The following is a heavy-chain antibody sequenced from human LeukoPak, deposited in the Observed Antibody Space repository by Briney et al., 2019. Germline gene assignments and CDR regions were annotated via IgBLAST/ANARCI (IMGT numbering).Heavy chain of an antibody. CDR1: GFSFSSYA. J-gene: IGHJ4*02. D-gene: IGHD6-19*01. V-gene: IGHV3-66*01. CDR3: AKDISSSGWYLGGY. CDR2: IYSGGST. Sequence: PGGSLRLSCAASGFSFSSYAMSWVRQAPGKGLEWVSVIYSGGSTYYADSVKGRFTISRDNSKNTLYLQMNSQRAEDTAVYYCAKDISSSGWYLGGYWGQGTLVTVSS.